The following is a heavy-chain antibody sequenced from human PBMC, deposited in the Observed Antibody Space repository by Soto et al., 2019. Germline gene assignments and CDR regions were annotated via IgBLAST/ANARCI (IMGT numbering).Heavy chain of an antibody. V-gene: IGHV1-69*13. J-gene: IGHJ5*02. CDR3: ARRDPYDFWSGSKIDP. CDR2: IIPIFGTA. D-gene: IGHD3-3*01. CDR1: GGTFSSYA. Sequence: SVKVSCKASGGTFSSYAISWVRQAPGQGLEWMGGIIPIFGTANYAQKFQGRVTITADESTSTAYMELSSLRSEDTAVYYCARRDPYDFWSGSKIDPWGQGTLVTVSS.